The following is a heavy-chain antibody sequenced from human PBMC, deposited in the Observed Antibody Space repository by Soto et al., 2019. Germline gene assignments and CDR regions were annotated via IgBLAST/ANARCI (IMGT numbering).Heavy chain of an antibody. Sequence: GGSLRLSCAASGFTFSSYAMSWVRQAPGKGLEWVSAISCSGGSTYYADSVKGRFTISRDNSKNTLYLQMNSLRAEDTAVYYCAKVRRTHYYYGMDVWGQGTTVTVSS. CDR1: GFTFSSYA. J-gene: IGHJ6*02. D-gene: IGHD1-7*01. CDR3: AKVRRTHYYYGMDV. V-gene: IGHV3-23*01. CDR2: ISCSGGST.